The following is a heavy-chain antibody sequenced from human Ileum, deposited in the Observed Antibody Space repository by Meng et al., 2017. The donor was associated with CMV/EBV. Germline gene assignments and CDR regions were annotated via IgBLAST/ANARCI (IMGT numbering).Heavy chain of an antibody. CDR3: ARVPEGGYSYDFDY. CDR1: GYTFTSYA. Sequence: KASGYTFTSYAMHWVRQDPGQRLEWMGWINAGNGNTKYSQKFQGRVTITRDTSASTAYMELSSLRSEDTAVYYCARVPEGGYSYDFDYWGQGTPVTVSS. CDR2: INAGNGNT. J-gene: IGHJ4*02. D-gene: IGHD5-18*01. V-gene: IGHV1-3*01.